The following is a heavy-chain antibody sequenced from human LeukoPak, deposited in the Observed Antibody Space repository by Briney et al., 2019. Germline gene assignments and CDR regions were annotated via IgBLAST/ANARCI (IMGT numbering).Heavy chain of an antibody. Sequence: GGSLRLSCAASGFTVSSNYMSWVRQAPGKGLEWVSVIYSGGSTYYADSVKGRFTISRDNSKNTLYLQMNSLRAEDTAVYYCTRDSMVRGVIITPDYWGQGTLVTVSS. D-gene: IGHD3-10*01. J-gene: IGHJ4*02. V-gene: IGHV3-53*01. CDR2: IYSGGST. CDR3: TRDSMVRGVIITPDY. CDR1: GFTVSSNY.